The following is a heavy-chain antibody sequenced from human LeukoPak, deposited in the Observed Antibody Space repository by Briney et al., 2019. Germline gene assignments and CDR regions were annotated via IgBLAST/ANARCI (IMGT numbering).Heavy chain of an antibody. CDR3: ARDASRDFWSGSAFDP. CDR2: IYYSGTT. CDR1: NGSISNYY. Sequence: SETLSLTCTVSNGSISNYYWSWIRQPPGKGLDWLGYIYYSGTTNYNPSLKSRVTLSVDTSKSQFSLRLSSVTAADTAVYYCARDASRDFWSGSAFDPWGQGTLVTVSS. V-gene: IGHV4-59*01. D-gene: IGHD3-3*01. J-gene: IGHJ5*02.